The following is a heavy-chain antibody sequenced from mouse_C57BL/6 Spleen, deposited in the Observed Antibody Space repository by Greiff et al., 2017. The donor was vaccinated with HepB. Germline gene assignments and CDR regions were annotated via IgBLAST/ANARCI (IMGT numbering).Heavy chain of an antibody. D-gene: IGHD2-4*01. CDR3: ARSDYDYDGFAY. Sequence: VKLQQPGAELVKPGASVKMSCKASGYTFTSYWITWVKQRPGQGLEWIGDIYPGSGSTNYNEKFKSKATLTVDTSSSTAYMQLSSLTSEDSAVYYCARSDYDYDGFAYWGQGTLVTVSA. CDR2: IYPGSGST. CDR1: GYTFTSYW. V-gene: IGHV1-55*01. J-gene: IGHJ3*01.